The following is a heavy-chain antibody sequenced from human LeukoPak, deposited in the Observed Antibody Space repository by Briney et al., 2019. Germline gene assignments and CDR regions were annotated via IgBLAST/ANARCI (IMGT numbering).Heavy chain of an antibody. V-gene: IGHV4-59*01. D-gene: IGHD6-13*01. CDR1: GGSISSFY. J-gene: IGHJ4*02. CDR2: VYYSGST. CDR3: AREGGLPNIAAAGPFDS. Sequence: MPSETLSLTCTVSGGSISSFYWSWIRQPPGNGLEWIGYVYYSGSTNYNPSPKSRVTISVATSKNQFSLKLSSVTAADTAVYYCAREGGLPNIAAAGPFDSWGQGTLVTVSS.